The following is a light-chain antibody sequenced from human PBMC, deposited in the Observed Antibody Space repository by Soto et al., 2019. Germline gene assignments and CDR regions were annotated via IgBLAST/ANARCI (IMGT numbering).Light chain of an antibody. CDR1: QSVFSRFRNKNY. J-gene: IGKJ1*01. CDR3: QQYSDSSGA. Sequence: DIVMTQSPDSLTLSLGERATINCKSSQSVFSRFRNKNYLGWFQQKPGQTPRLLIYWASTRESGVSDRFSGSGSGTDFTLTISSLQPDDFATYYCQQYSDSSGAFGQGTKVDIK. CDR2: WAS. V-gene: IGKV4-1*01.